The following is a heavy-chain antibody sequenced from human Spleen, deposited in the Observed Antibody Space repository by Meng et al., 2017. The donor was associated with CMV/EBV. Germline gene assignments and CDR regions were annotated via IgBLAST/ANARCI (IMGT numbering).Heavy chain of an antibody. CDR3: TRGTGSSWFDV. CDR2: INPNSGGT. CDR1: GYSFAGHY. J-gene: IGHJ5*02. D-gene: IGHD1-1*01. V-gene: IGHV1-2*02. Sequence: ASVKVSCKASGYSFAGHYIHWVRQAPGQGLEWMAWINPNSGGTIFAQKFQGRVTMTRDTSITTSYMELSSLRADDTAVYYCTRGTGSSWFDVWGQGTLVTVSS.